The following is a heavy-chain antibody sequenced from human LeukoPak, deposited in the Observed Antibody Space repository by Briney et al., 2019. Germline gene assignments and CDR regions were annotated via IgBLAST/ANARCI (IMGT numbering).Heavy chain of an antibody. Sequence: SETLSLTCTVPGGSLSSSSYYWGWIRQPPGKGLEWIGSIYYSGSTYYNPSLKSRVTISVDTSKNQFSLKLSSVTAADTAVYYCARVRNYYSNYYYYYYMDVWGKGTTVTVSS. CDR3: ARVRNYYSNYYYYYYMDV. CDR1: GGSLSSSSYY. D-gene: IGHD4-11*01. J-gene: IGHJ6*03. CDR2: IYYSGST. V-gene: IGHV4-39*07.